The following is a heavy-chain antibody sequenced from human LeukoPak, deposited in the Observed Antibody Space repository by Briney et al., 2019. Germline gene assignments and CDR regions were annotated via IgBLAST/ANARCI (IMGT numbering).Heavy chain of an antibody. CDR1: EFTFSNYG. CDR3: AKDREDGDYVPIDY. J-gene: IGHJ4*02. V-gene: IGHV3-23*01. Sequence: PGGSLRLSCAAPEFTFSNYGMNWVRQAPGKGLEWVSSISDSGVNTYYADSVKGRFTVSRDNSRNTLYLQMNSLRAEDTAVYYCAKDREDGDYVPIDYWGQGTLVTVSS. CDR2: ISDSGVNT. D-gene: IGHD4-17*01.